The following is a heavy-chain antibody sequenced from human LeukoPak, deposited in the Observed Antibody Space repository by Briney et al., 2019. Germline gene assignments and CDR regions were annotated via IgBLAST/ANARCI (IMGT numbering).Heavy chain of an antibody. V-gene: IGHV1-2*02. CDR1: GYTFTGYY. CDR2: INPNSGGT. CDR3: ARVHRYLNNPVFDY. Sequence: RASVKVSCKASGYTFTGYYMHWVRQAPGQGLEWMGWINPNSGGTNYAQKFQGRVTMTRDTSISTAYMELSRLRSDDTAVYYCARVHRYLNNPVFDYWGQGTLVTVSS. D-gene: IGHD1/OR15-1a*01. J-gene: IGHJ4*02.